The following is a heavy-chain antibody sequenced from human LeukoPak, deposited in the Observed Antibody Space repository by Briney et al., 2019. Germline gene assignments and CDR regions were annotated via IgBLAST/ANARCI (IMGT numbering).Heavy chain of an antibody. Sequence: SETLSLTCTVSGGSISSYYWSWIRQPPGKGLEWIGYIYYSGSTNYNPSLKSRVTMSVDTSKNQFSLKLSSVTAADTAVYYCARVTYESSSFDYWGQGTLVTVSS. CDR3: ARVTYESSSFDY. CDR2: IYYSGST. J-gene: IGHJ4*02. CDR1: GGSISSYY. D-gene: IGHD5-12*01. V-gene: IGHV4-59*01.